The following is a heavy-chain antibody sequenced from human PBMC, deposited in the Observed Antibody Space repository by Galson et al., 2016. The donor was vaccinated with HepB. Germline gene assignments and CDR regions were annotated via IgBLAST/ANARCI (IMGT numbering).Heavy chain of an antibody. D-gene: IGHD6-6*01. J-gene: IGHJ4*02. CDR3: ASADFDYSNSSY. CDR1: GFTLNDYQ. V-gene: IGHV3-11*04. CDR2: ISSSGRYL. Sequence: SLRLSCAVSGFTLNDYQMSWIRQAPGGGLEWVSYISSSGRYLYYGDSVRGRFTISRDNANNSLYLQMNSLRVEDTAVYYCASADFDYSNSSYWGQGTLVTVSS.